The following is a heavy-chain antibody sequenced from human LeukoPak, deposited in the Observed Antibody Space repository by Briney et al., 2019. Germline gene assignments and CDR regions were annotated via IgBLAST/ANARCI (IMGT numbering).Heavy chain of an antibody. CDR1: GGSISSYY. Sequence: SETLSLTCTVSGGSISSYYWSWIRQPPGKGLEWIGEINHSGSTNYNPSLKSRVTISVDTSKNQFSLKLSSVTAADTAVYYCARPTPLYGSGSYYNPRWFDPWGQGTLVTVSS. CDR3: ARPTPLYGSGSYYNPRWFDP. V-gene: IGHV4-34*01. CDR2: INHSGST. J-gene: IGHJ5*02. D-gene: IGHD3-10*01.